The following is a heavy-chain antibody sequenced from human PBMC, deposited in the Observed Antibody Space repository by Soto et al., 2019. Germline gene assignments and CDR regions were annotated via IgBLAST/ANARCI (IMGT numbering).Heavy chain of an antibody. CDR2: ISGSGGST. J-gene: IGHJ5*02. D-gene: IGHD2-15*01. Sequence: GGSLRLSCAASGFTFSSYAMSWVRQAPGKGLEWVSAISGSGGSTYYADSVKGRFTISRDNSKNTLYLQMNSLRAEDTAVYYCAKVVVVVVAASARVDWFDPWGQGTLVTVSS. CDR1: GFTFSSYA. V-gene: IGHV3-23*01. CDR3: AKVVVVVVAASARVDWFDP.